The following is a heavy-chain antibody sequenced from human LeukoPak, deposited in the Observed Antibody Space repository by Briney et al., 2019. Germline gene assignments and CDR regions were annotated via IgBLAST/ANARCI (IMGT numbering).Heavy chain of an antibody. CDR2: ISYDGSNK. CDR3: AKMEGYYYGSGSYSYFDY. J-gene: IGHJ4*02. Sequence: PGGSLRLSCAASGFTFSSYGMHWVRQAPGKGLEWVAVISYDGSNKYYADSVKGRFTISRDNSKNTLYLQMNSLRAEDTAVYYCAKMEGYYYGSGSYSYFDYWGQGTLVTVSS. V-gene: IGHV3-30*18. CDR1: GFTFSSYG. D-gene: IGHD3-10*01.